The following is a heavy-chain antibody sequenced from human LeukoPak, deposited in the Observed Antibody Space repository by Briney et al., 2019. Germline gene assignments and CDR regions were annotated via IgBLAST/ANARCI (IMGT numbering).Heavy chain of an antibody. CDR2: ISYSGST. CDR1: GGSIFSYY. Sequence: PSETLSLTCTVSGGSIFSYYWSWMRQPPGKGLEWIGYISYSGSTNYNPSLKSRVTISGDTSKNQFSLKLSSVTAADTAVYYCARSYLIFGVVDHWFDPWGQGTLVTVSS. V-gene: IGHV4-59*01. J-gene: IGHJ5*02. CDR3: ARSYLIFGVVDHWFDP. D-gene: IGHD3-3*01.